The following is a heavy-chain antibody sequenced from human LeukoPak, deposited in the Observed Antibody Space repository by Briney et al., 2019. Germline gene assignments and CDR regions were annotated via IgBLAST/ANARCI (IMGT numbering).Heavy chain of an antibody. CDR1: GYSINNYW. CDR2: IYPADSDI. CDR3: TRQEYCSGGSCYTWFDP. V-gene: IGHV5-51*01. D-gene: IGHD2-15*01. J-gene: IGHJ5*02. Sequence: GESLKISCKGSGYSINNYWIGWVRQMPGKGLEWMGIIYPADSDIRYSPSFQGQVTISADKSISTAYLQWSSLKASDTAMYYCTRQEYCSGGSCYTWFDPWGQGTLVTVSS.